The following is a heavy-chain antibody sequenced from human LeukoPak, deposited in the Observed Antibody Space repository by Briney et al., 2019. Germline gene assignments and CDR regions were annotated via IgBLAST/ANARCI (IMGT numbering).Heavy chain of an antibody. CDR2: VYPEDGET. J-gene: IGHJ4*02. D-gene: IGHD2-15*01. Sequence: AXVKLSCKVSGYTFTDNYMHWVPQAPGKGVEWMGLVYPEDGETIYAEKFQGRVTITADTSTNTAYMEMSRLRSEDTALYYCATLAKVYCSGGSCYTSPKIDYWGQGTLVTVSS. CDR1: GYTFTDNY. CDR3: ATLAKVYCSGGSCYTSPKIDY. V-gene: IGHV1-69-2*01.